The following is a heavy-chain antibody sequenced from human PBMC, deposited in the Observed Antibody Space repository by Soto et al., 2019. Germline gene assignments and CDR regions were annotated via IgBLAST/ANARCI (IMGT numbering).Heavy chain of an antibody. CDR1: GFTFSSYA. CDR3: ARAHTPYDSRGGMDV. Sequence: QVPLVESGGGVVQPGRSLRLSCAASGFTFSSYAMHWVRQAPGKGLEWVAVISYDGSNKYYADSVKGRFTISRDNSXXTLYLQMNSLRAEDTAVYDCARAHTPYDSRGGMDVWGQGTTVAVSS. CDR2: ISYDGSNK. J-gene: IGHJ6*02. D-gene: IGHD3-3*01. V-gene: IGHV3-30-3*01.